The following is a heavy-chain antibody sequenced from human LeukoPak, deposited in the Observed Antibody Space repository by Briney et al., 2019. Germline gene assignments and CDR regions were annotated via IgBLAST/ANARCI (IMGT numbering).Heavy chain of an antibody. V-gene: IGHV3-30*18. CDR3: AKIYPMVYAIRGAFDI. CDR1: GFTFSSYG. D-gene: IGHD2-8*01. J-gene: IGHJ3*02. Sequence: TGGSLRLSCAASGFTFSSYGMHWVRQAPGKGLEWVAVISYDGSNKYYADSVKGRFTISRDNSKNTLYLQMNSLRAEDTAVYYCAKIYPMVYAIRGAFDIWGQGAMVTVSS. CDR2: ISYDGSNK.